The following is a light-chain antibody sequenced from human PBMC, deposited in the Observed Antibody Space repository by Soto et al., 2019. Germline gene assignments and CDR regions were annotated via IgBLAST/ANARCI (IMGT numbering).Light chain of an antibody. J-gene: IGKJ1*01. V-gene: IGKV1-16*01. CDR2: AAS. Sequence: DIQMTQSPSSLSAYVGDSVTITCRASQDIGHYLAWFQQRPGRAPKSLIYAASNLQSGVPSRFSGSGSGTDFTLTISTVQPEDFATYNAYPRTFCQGTKVEIK. CDR3: YPRT. CDR1: QDIGHY.